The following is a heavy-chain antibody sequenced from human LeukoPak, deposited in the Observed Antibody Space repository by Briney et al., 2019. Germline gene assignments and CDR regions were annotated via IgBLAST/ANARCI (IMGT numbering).Heavy chain of an antibody. V-gene: IGHV3-23*01. CDR2: ITGSGGNT. D-gene: IGHD2-15*01. Sequence: GGSLRLSCAASGFTFSNYAMSWVRQAPGKGLEWVSAITGSGGNTYYADSVKGRFTISRDNAKNSLYLQMNSLRAEDTAVYYCARDGDIVVVVAAIDYWGQGTLVTVSS. J-gene: IGHJ4*02. CDR1: GFTFSNYA. CDR3: ARDGDIVVVVAAIDY.